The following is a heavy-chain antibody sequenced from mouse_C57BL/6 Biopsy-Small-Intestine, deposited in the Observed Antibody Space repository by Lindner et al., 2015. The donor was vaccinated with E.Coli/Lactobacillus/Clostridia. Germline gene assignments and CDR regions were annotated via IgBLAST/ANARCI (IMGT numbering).Heavy chain of an antibody. CDR3: ARGYYEYVWGTYPPGY. D-gene: IGHD2-4*01. CDR2: IMPMFGTA. J-gene: IGHJ4*01. V-gene: IGHV1-81*01. CDR1: GGTFSSYA. Sequence: SVKVSCKASGGTFSSYAISWVRQAPGQGLEWMGGIMPMFGTANYAQKFQGRVSITVDESTSTAYMELSSLRSEDTAVYYCARGYYEYVWGTYPPGYWGQGTLVTVSS.